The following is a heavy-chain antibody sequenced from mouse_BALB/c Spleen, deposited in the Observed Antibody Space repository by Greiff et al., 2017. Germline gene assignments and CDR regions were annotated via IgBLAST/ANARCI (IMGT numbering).Heavy chain of an antibody. CDR2: ISYSGST. J-gene: IGHJ4*01. CDR3: ARSDGYGAMDY. Sequence: EVKLQESGPGLVKPSQSLSLTCTVTGYSITSDYAWNWIRQFPGNKLEWMGYISYSGSTSYNPSLKSRISITRDTSKNQFFLQLNSVTTEDTATYYCARSDGYGAMDYWGQGTSVTVSS. D-gene: IGHD2-3*01. CDR1: GYSITSDYA. V-gene: IGHV3-2*02.